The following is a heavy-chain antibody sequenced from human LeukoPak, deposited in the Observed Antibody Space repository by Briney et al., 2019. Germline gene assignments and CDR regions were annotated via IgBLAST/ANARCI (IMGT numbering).Heavy chain of an antibody. Sequence: ASVKVSCKASGGTFSSYAISWVRQAPGQGLEWMGRIIPILGIANYAQKFQGRVTITADKSTSTAYMELSSLRSEDTAVYYCARLFSLRVGATVHFDYWGQGTLVTVSS. CDR2: IIPILGIA. V-gene: IGHV1-69*04. J-gene: IGHJ4*02. CDR1: GGTFSSYA. CDR3: ARLFSLRVGATVHFDY. D-gene: IGHD1-26*01.